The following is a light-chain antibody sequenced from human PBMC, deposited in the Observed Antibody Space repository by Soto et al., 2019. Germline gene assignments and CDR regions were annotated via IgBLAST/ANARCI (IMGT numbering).Light chain of an antibody. CDR2: GAS. V-gene: IGKV3-20*01. J-gene: IGKJ2*01. Sequence: EIVLTQSPGTLSLSPGERATLSCRASQSVSSDYLAWYQQKPGQAPMLLVYGASNTATATPDRFSGSGSGKDFTLTISRLEPEDFEVYSCQQYGSSPYTFGQGTKVEI. CDR3: QQYGSSPYT. CDR1: QSVSSDY.